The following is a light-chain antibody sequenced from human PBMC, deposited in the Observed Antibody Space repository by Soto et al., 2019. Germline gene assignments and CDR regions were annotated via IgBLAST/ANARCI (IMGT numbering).Light chain of an antibody. Sequence: EIVLTQSPGTLSLSPGARVPLSCRASQSVGNNYLAWYQQKPDQAPKVLIYGASSRATGIPDRFSGSGSGTDFTLTISRLEPEDFAVYYCQQYGSSSTFGQGTKVDIK. J-gene: IGKJ1*01. CDR1: QSVGNNY. CDR3: QQYGSSST. V-gene: IGKV3-20*01. CDR2: GAS.